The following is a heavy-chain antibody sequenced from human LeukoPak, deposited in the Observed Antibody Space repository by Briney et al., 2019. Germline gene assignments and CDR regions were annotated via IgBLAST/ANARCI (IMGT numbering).Heavy chain of an antibody. J-gene: IGHJ4*02. CDR2: ISSSSSYI. CDR1: GLTFSSYS. Sequence: PGGSLRLSCAASGLTFSSYSMNWVRQAPGKGLEWVSSISSSSSYIYYADSVKGRFTISRDNAKNSLYLQMNSLRAEDTAVYYCARNPPNRYCSSTSCCPFDYWGQGTLVTVSS. V-gene: IGHV3-21*01. D-gene: IGHD2-2*01. CDR3: ARNPPNRYCSSTSCCPFDY.